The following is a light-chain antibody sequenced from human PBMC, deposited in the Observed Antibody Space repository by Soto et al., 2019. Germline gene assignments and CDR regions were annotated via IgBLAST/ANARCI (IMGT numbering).Light chain of an antibody. Sequence: IVLTQSPGALSLSPGDRATLSCWASESIGDYLAWYQQRPGQAPRLLIYAASRRASGTPHRFSGSGSERAFTLAISGLEPADFGVYYCQQYVTSPSITFGQGTRLAIK. J-gene: IGKJ5*01. V-gene: IGKV3-20*01. CDR3: QQYVTSPSIT. CDR1: ESIGDY. CDR2: AAS.